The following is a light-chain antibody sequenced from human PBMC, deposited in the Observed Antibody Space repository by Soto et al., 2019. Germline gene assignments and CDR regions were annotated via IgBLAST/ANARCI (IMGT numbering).Light chain of an antibody. CDR3: QQYYSTPWT. Sequence: DIVMTQSPDSLAVSLGERATINCKSSQSVLSSSNNKNYLTWYQQKLGQPPKLLIYWASTRESGVPDRCGGSGAGADFTLTISSLQAEDVAVYYCQQYYSTPWTFGQGTKVEIK. CDR2: WAS. CDR1: QSVLSSSNNKNY. V-gene: IGKV4-1*01. J-gene: IGKJ1*01.